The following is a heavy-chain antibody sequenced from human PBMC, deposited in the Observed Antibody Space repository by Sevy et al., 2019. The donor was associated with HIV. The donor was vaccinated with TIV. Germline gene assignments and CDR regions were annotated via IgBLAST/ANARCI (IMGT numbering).Heavy chain of an antibody. CDR2: IKSKTDGGTA. Sequence: GGSLRLSCAASGFTFSNAWMNWVRQAPGKGLEWVGRIKSKTDGGTADYATPVKGRFTISRDDSKTTLFLQMNSLKTEDTAVYYCATDHTPRDYDDYIGAFDVWGQGTMVTVSS. D-gene: IGHD4-17*01. CDR1: GFTFSNAW. CDR3: ATDHTPRDYDDYIGAFDV. V-gene: IGHV3-15*07. J-gene: IGHJ3*01.